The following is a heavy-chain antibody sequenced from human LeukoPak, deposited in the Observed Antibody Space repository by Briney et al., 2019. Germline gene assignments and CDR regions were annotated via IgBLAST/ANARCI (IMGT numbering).Heavy chain of an antibody. CDR2: IKQDGSEK. J-gene: IGHJ4*02. CDR1: GFTFSSYW. Sequence: PGGSLRLSCAASGFTFSSYWMSWVRQAPGKGLEWVANIKQDGSEKYYVDSVKGRFTISRDNAKNSLYLQMNSLRAEDTAVYYCTSYRTSIAVAGIDYWGQGTLVTVSS. CDR3: TSYRTSIAVAGIDY. D-gene: IGHD6-19*01. V-gene: IGHV3-7*01.